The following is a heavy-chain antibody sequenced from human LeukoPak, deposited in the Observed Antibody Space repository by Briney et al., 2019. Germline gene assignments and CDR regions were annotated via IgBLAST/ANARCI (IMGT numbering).Heavy chain of an antibody. CDR2: IWYDGSNK. D-gene: IGHD3-10*01. Sequence: GGSLRLSCAASGFTFSSCGMHWVRQAPGKGLEWVAVIWYDGSNKYYADSVKGRFTISRDNSKNTLYLQMNSLRPEDTAVYYCAKWGRFGESFDYGGQGTLVTVSS. J-gene: IGHJ4*02. CDR1: GFTFSSCG. V-gene: IGHV3-30*02. CDR3: AKWGRFGESFDY.